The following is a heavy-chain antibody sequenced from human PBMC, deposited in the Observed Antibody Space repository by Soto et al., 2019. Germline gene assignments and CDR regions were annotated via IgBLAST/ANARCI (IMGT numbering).Heavy chain of an antibody. CDR2: IYYSGST. J-gene: IGHJ4*02. CDR1: GGSISSGDYY. Sequence: SETLSLTCTVSGGSISSGDYYRSWIRQPPGKGLEWIGYIYYSGSTYYNPSLKSRVTISVDTSKNQFSLKLSSVTAADTAVYYCARALELRFDYWGQGTLVTVSS. D-gene: IGHD1-7*01. V-gene: IGHV4-30-4*01. CDR3: ARALELRFDY.